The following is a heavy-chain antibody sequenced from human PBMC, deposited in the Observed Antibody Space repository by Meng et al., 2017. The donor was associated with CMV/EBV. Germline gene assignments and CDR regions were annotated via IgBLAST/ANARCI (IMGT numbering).Heavy chain of an antibody. CDR3: ARDNLGGSYDY. J-gene: IGHJ4*02. CDR2: IYKSGST. D-gene: IGHD1-26*01. V-gene: IGHV4-61*01. Sequence: CTVSGGSVSSNNYSWTWIRQPPGKGLEWIGYIYKSGSTNYNPSLKSRVTISADTSKNQFSLKLSSVTAADTAVYYCARDNLGGSYDYWGQGTLVPSPQ. CDR1: GGSVSSNNYS.